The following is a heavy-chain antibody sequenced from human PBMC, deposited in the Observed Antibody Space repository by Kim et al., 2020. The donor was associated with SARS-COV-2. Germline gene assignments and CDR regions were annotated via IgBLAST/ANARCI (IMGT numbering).Heavy chain of an antibody. V-gene: IGHV3-30-3*01. CDR2: ISYDGSNK. D-gene: IGHD6-13*01. CDR1: GFTFSSYA. Sequence: GGSLRLSCAASGFTFSSYAMHWVRQAPGKGLEWVAVISYDGSNKYYADSVKGRFTISRDNSKNTLYLQMNSLRAEDTAVYYCARDFVAYSSSWTFDYWGQGTLVTVSS. CDR3: ARDFVAYSSSWTFDY. J-gene: IGHJ4*02.